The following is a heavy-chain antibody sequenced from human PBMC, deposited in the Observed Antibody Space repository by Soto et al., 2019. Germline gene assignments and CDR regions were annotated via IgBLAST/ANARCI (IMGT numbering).Heavy chain of an antibody. D-gene: IGHD5-18*01. CDR2: IWYDGSNK. Sequence: PGESLRLSCAASGFTFSSYGMHWVRQAPGKGLEWVAVIWYDGSNKYYADSVKGRFTISRDNSKNTLYLQMNSLRAEDTAVYYCARESLTAMVHMDVWGQGTTVTVSS. V-gene: IGHV3-33*01. CDR3: ARESLTAMVHMDV. J-gene: IGHJ6*02. CDR1: GFTFSSYG.